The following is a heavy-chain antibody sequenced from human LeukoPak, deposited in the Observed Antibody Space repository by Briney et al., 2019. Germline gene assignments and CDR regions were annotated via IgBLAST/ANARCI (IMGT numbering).Heavy chain of an antibody. CDR3: ARRATVTYHGMDV. J-gene: IGHJ6*02. D-gene: IGHD4-17*01. Sequence: GGSLRLSCAASGFTFSSYEMNWVRQAPGKGLEWLSYINYNGESIYYADSVKGRFTVSRDNARGSLYLQMSSLRGEDTAFYYCARRATVTYHGMDVWGQGTTVTVSS. CDR2: INYNGESI. V-gene: IGHV3-48*03. CDR1: GFTFSSYE.